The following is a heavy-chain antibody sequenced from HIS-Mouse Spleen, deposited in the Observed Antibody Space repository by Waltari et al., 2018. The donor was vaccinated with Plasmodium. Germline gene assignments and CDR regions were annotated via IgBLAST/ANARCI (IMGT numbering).Heavy chain of an antibody. CDR3: AKEVLGYYDFWSRPDY. CDR1: GFTFSSYG. Sequence: QVQLVESGGGVVQPGRSLRLSCAASGFTFSSYGMHWVRQAPGKGLGWVAVISYDGSNKYYADSVKGRVTISRDNSKNTLYLQMNSLRAEDTAVYYCAKEVLGYYDFWSRPDYWGQGTLVTVSS. V-gene: IGHV3-30*18. J-gene: IGHJ4*02. CDR2: ISYDGSNK. D-gene: IGHD3-3*01.